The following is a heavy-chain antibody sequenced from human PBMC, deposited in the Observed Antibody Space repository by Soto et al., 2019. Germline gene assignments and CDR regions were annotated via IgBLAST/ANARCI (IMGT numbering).Heavy chain of an antibody. V-gene: IGHV1-18*01. CDR2: ISAYNGIT. J-gene: IGHJ5*02. Sequence: QIQLVQSGAEVKKPGASVKVSCKASGYSFNTYFITWVRQAPGQGLEWMGWISAYNGITNYARKLQGRVTMTTDTPTNTAYRELRSLRLADTAVYYWERGAGGGWSDPWGQGTLVTVSS. D-gene: IGHD3-10*01. CDR3: ERGAGGGWSDP. CDR1: GYSFNTYF.